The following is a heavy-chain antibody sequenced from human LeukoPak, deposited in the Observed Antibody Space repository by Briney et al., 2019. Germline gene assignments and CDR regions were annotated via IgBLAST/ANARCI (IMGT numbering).Heavy chain of an antibody. CDR2: IYHSGST. D-gene: IGHD2-2*01. J-gene: IGHJ5*02. V-gene: IGHV4-30-2*01. CDR1: GGSISSGGYS. CDR3: ARERGYCSSTSRYNWFDP. Sequence: PSETLSLTCAVSGGSISSGGYSWSWIRQPPGKGLEWIGYIYHSGSTYYNPSLKSRVTISVDRSKNQFSLKLSSVTAADTAVYYCARERGYCSSTSRYNWFDPWGQGTLVTVSS.